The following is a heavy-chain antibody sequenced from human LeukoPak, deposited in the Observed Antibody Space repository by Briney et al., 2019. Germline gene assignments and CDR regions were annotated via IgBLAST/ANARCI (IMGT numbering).Heavy chain of an antibody. J-gene: IGHJ4*02. CDR2: ISGSGGST. CDR3: AKEAWDCSSTSCYVGIDH. V-gene: IGHV3-23*01. D-gene: IGHD2-2*01. Sequence: GGSLRLSCAASGFTFSSYAMSWVRQAPGKGLEWVSAISGSGGSTYYADSVKGRFTISRDNSKNTLYLQMNSLRAEDTAVFYCAKEAWDCSSTSCYVGIDHWGQGTLVTVSS. CDR1: GFTFSSYA.